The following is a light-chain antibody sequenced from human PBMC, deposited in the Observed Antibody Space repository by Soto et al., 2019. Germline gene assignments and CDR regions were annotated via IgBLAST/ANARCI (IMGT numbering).Light chain of an antibody. J-gene: IGLJ1*01. V-gene: IGLV2-14*01. CDR3: NSFTSSSTYV. CDR1: SSDVGNYKY. Sequence: QSVLTQPASVSGSPGESITISCSGTSSDVGNYKYVSWYQQHPGKVPKLLIYDVSYRPSGVSNRFSGSKSGNTASLTISGLQAEDEADYYCNSFTSSSTYVFGTGTKVTVL. CDR2: DVS.